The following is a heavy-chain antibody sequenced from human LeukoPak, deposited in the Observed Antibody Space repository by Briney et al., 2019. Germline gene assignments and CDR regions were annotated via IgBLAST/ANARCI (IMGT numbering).Heavy chain of an antibody. CDR2: IYTSGST. Sequence: PSETLSLTCTVSGGSISSYYWSWIRQPPGKGLEWIGYIYTSGSTNYNPSLKSRVTISVDTSKNQFSLKLSSVTAADTAVYYCASTSSNTAMALGSWGQGTLVTVSS. D-gene: IGHD5-18*01. CDR1: GGSISSYY. CDR3: ASTSSNTAMALGS. J-gene: IGHJ5*02. V-gene: IGHV4-4*09.